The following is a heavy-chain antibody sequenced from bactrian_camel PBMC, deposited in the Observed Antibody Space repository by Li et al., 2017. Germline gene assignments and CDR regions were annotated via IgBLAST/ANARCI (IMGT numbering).Heavy chain of an antibody. CDR3: AADLVTDEPSLVEREYYY. CDR1: GFTYSRYC. J-gene: IGHJ4*01. CDR2: IAGDGRT. Sequence: HVQLVESGGGLVQPGGSLRLSCAGSGFTYSRYCMGWYRQYPGKQREGVAAIAGDGRTNYADSVKGRFAISRDGAKNIIALQMDSLKPEDTATYYCAADLVTDEPSLVEREYYYWGQGTQVTV. V-gene: IGHV3S53*01. D-gene: IGHD1*01.